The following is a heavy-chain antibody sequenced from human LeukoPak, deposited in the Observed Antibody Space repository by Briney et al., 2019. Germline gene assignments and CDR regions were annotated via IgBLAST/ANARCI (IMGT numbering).Heavy chain of an antibody. Sequence: PGGSLRLSCAVSGLTFSSYWMHWVRQAPGKGLVWVSRINSDGSSTNYADSVKGRFTISRGNAKNTLYLQMNSLRAEDTAVYYCARGGYCSSSSCFLIDPWGQGTLVAVSS. V-gene: IGHV3-74*01. CDR2: INSDGSST. CDR3: ARGGYCSSSSCFLIDP. J-gene: IGHJ5*02. D-gene: IGHD2-2*01. CDR1: GLTFSSYW.